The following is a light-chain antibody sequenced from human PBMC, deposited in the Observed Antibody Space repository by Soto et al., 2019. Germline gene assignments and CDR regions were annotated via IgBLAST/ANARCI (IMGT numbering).Light chain of an antibody. V-gene: IGLV2-14*01. CDR3: FSYTSSGTYV. CDR1: SSDVGNYKY. Sequence: ALTQPASVSGSPGQSITISCTGTSSDVGNYKYVSWYQQHPGKAPKLMIYEVSNRPSGVSNRFSGSKSGTTASLTISGLQAEDETDYYCFSYTSSGTYVFGTGTKVTVL. CDR2: EVS. J-gene: IGLJ1*01.